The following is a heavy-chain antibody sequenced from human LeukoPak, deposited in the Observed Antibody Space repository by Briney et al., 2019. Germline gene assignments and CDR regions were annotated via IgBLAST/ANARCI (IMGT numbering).Heavy chain of an antibody. CDR1: SGSISKYY. V-gene: IGHV4-59*12. Sequence: SETLSLTCTVSSGSISKYYWSWIRQSPGKGLEWIGYIYYSGSTTYNPSLKSRVTTSVDMSKNQLSLKLSSVTAADTAVYYCARRFPWYFDLWGRGTLVTVSS. J-gene: IGHJ2*01. CDR2: IYYSGST. CDR3: ARRFPWYFDL.